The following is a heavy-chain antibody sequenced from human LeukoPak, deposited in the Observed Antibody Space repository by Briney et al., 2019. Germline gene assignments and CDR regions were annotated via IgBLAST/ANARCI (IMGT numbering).Heavy chain of an antibody. Sequence: SETLSLTCTVSGGSISRYYWSWIRQPPGKGLEWIRYIFYSGSTNYNPSLRSRVTISVDTSNDQFSLNLISVTASDTAIYYCARHASAQSSFDYWGQGALVTVSS. CDR2: IFYSGST. V-gene: IGHV4-59*08. CDR1: GGSISRYY. CDR3: ARHASAQSSFDY. J-gene: IGHJ4*02.